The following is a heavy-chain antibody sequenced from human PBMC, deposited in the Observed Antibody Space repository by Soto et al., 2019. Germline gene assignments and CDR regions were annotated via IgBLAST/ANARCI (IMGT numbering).Heavy chain of an antibody. V-gene: IGHV6-1*01. CDR2: TYYRSKWYN. CDR1: GASVSSNSAA. Sequence: SKTLSLTCAISGASVSSNSAAWNWIRQSPSRGLEWLGRTYYRSKWYNDYAVSVKSRITINPDTSKNQFSLQLNSVTPEDTAVYYCARAAYCSSTSCYNFYYGMDVWGQGTTVTVSS. J-gene: IGHJ6*02. D-gene: IGHD2-2*02. CDR3: ARAAYCSSTSCYNFYYGMDV.